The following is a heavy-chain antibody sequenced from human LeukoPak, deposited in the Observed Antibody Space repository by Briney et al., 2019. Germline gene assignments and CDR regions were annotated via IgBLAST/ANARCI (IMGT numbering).Heavy chain of an antibody. J-gene: IGHJ4*02. V-gene: IGHV3-23*01. CDR1: GFTFSSYA. D-gene: IGHD6-6*01. Sequence: GGSLRLSCAASGFTFSSYAMSWVRQAPGKGLEWVSAISGSGGSTYYADSVKGRFTISRDNSKNTLYRQMNSLRAEDTAVYYCAKAPVRIAARATFDYWGQGTLVTVSS. CDR2: ISGSGGST. CDR3: AKAPVRIAARATFDY.